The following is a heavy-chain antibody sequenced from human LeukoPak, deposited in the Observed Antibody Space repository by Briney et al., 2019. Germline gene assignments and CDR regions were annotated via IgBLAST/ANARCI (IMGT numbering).Heavy chain of an antibody. CDR2: IYPSGSA. V-gene: IGHV4-4*07. CDR3: ARDVCTGASCNSGAIFDY. Sequence: KPSETLSPTSTVSCGFISDNLRCLIRAPARKGLEWIGRIYPSGSANYNPSLKSRVTMSVDKSKNHFSLKLSSVTAADTAVYYCARDVCTGASCNSGAIFDYWGQGTLVTVSS. D-gene: IGHD2-15*01. CDR1: CGFISDNL. J-gene: IGHJ4*02.